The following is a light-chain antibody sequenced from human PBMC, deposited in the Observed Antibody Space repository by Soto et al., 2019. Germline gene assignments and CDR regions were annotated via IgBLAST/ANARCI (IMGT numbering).Light chain of an antibody. J-gene: IGLJ3*02. CDR2: EDN. V-gene: IGLV2-23*01. CDR1: SSDVGSYNL. CDR3: CSYAPISTVV. Sequence: QSVLTQPASVSGSPGQSITISCTGTSSDVGSYNLVSWYQQHQGKAPKLMIYEDNKRPSGVSNRFSGSKSGNTASLTISGLQAEDEAHYYCCSYAPISTVVFGGGTQLTVL.